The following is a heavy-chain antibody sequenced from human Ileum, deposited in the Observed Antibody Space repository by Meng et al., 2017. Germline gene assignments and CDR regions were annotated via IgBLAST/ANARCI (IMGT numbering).Heavy chain of an antibody. CDR2: MNTDGTTK. CDR1: GFTFSSYW. V-gene: IGHV3-74*01. J-gene: IGHJ3*02. Sequence: GGSLRLSCAASGFTFSSYWMNWVRQAPGKGLVWVSQMNTDGTTKNYADSVKGRFTISRDNAKNTLYLEMNSLRVEDTAVYFCARDGGWNALPIWGQGKMVTVSS. D-gene: IGHD6-19*01. CDR3: ARDGGWNALPI.